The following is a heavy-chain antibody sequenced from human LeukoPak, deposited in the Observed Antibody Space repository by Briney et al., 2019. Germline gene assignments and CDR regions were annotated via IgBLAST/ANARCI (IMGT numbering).Heavy chain of an antibody. CDR1: GGSFSGYY. CDR2: INHSGST. D-gene: IGHD5-12*01. Sequence: SETLSLTCAVYGGSFSGYYWSWIRQPPGKGLEWNGEINHSGSTNYNPSLKSRVTISVDTSKNQFSLKLSSVTAADTAVYYCASHDSGYDPYFDYWGQGTLVTVSS. J-gene: IGHJ4*02. V-gene: IGHV4-34*01. CDR3: ASHDSGYDPYFDY.